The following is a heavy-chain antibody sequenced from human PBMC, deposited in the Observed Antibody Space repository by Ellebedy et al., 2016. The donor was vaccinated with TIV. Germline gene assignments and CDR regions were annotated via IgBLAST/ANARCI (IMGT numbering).Heavy chain of an antibody. J-gene: IGHJ4*02. Sequence: MPSETLSLTCNVSDDSISRSSYFWSWIRQSPGKGLEWLGEINPSGTANYNPSLKSRVTMSVDTPEKQFSLRLTSVTAADTAVYYCVRELMLGVLDYWGQGTLVTVSS. CDR3: VRELMLGVLDY. CDR1: DDSISRSSYF. V-gene: IGHV4-39*02. CDR2: INPSGTA. D-gene: IGHD3-3*01.